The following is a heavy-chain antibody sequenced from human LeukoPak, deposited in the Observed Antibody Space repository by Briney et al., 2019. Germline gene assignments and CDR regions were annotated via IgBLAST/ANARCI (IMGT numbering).Heavy chain of an antibody. CDR3: ARDRGIVVGPAAMDNWFDP. D-gene: IGHD2-2*01. CDR1: GFTFSSYA. J-gene: IGHJ5*02. V-gene: IGHV3-30*04. Sequence: GRSLRLSCAASGFTFSSYAMHWVRQAPGKGLEWVAVISYDGSNKYYADSVKGRFTISRDNSKNTLYLQMNSLRAEDTAVYYCARDRGIVVGPAAMDNWFDPWGQGTLVTVSS. CDR2: ISYDGSNK.